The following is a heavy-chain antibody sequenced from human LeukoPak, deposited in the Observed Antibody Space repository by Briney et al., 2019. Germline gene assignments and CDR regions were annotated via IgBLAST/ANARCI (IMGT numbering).Heavy chain of an antibody. D-gene: IGHD3-22*01. V-gene: IGHV4-30-2*01. J-gene: IGHJ4*02. CDR2: IYHSGST. CDR1: GGSISSGGYY. Sequence: KSSETLFLTCTVSGGSISSGGYYWSWIRQPPGKGLEWIGYIYHSGSTYYNPSLKSRVTISRDRSKNQFSLKLISVTAADTAVYYCARDFGGQIDTSGAYPIVYWGQGTLVTVSS. CDR3: ARDFGGQIDTSGAYPIVY.